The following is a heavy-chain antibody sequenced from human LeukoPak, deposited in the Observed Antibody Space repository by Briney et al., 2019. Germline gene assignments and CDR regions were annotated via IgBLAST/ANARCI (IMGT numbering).Heavy chain of an antibody. J-gene: IGHJ4*02. CDR1: GGTFSSYA. D-gene: IGHD4-17*01. Sequence: ASVKVSCKASGGTFSSYAISWVRQAPGQGLEWMGGIIPIFGTANYAQKFQGRVTIAADESTSTAYMELSSLRSEDTAVYYCARGSDYGDYPPLDYWGQGTLVTVSS. CDR2: IIPIFGTA. CDR3: ARGSDYGDYPPLDY. V-gene: IGHV1-69*13.